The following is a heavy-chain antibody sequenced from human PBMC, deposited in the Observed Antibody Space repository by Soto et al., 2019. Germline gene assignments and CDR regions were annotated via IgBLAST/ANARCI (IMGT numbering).Heavy chain of an antibody. D-gene: IGHD5-12*01. V-gene: IGHV3-21*04. J-gene: IGHJ4*02. CDR3: ARDHHRYSGYDYVDY. CDR2: ISSSSSYT. Sequence: PGGSLRLSCAASGFTFSSYNMNWVRQAPGKGLEWVSSISSSSSYTNYADSVKGRFTISRDNAKNSLYLQMNSLRAEDTAVYYCARDHHRYSGYDYVDYWGQGTLVTVSS. CDR1: GFTFSSYN.